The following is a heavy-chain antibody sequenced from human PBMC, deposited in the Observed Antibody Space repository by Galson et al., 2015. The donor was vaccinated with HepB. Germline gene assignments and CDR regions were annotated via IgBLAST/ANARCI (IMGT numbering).Heavy chain of an antibody. CDR2: ISAYNGNT. CDR3: ARHILTGYYKHYGTGAFDI. Sequence: SVKVSCKASGYTFTSYGISWVRQAPGQGLEWMGWISAYNGNTDYAQKLQGRVTMTTDTSTSTAYMELRSLRSDDTAVYYCARHILTGYYKHYGTGAFDIWGQGTMVTVSS. V-gene: IGHV1-18*04. CDR1: GYTFTSYG. J-gene: IGHJ3*02. D-gene: IGHD3-9*01.